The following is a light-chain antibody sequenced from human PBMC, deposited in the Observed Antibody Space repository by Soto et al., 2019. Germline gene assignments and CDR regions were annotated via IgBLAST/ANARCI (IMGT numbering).Light chain of an antibody. V-gene: IGLV1-44*01. J-gene: IGLJ1*01. CDR1: SSNIGSNT. CDR2: NNN. CDR3: AAWDDSLNGLV. Sequence: QSVLTQPPSASGTPGQRVTISCSGSSSNIGSNTVNWYQQLPGTAPKLLIYNNNQRPSGVPARFSGSKSGTSASLAISGLQSEAEADYYCAAWDDSLNGLVFGTGTKLTVL.